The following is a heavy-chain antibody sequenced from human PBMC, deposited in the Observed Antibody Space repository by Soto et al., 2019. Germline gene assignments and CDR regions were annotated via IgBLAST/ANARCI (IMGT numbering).Heavy chain of an antibody. Sequence: PSETRSLTCTVSGGSFSTGMYYCGWVRQPPEKAREFFGYIYKTGETLLKSSVKSSVILSMDTSYNQLTLTLSSVTAADTAVNFCMKARETGDMVSSSGWDPGTTVNAST. CDR2: IYKTGET. D-gene: IGHD6-6*01. CDR3: MKARETGDMVSSSG. J-gene: IGHJ4*02. CDR1: GGSFSTGMYY. V-gene: IGHV4-61*01.